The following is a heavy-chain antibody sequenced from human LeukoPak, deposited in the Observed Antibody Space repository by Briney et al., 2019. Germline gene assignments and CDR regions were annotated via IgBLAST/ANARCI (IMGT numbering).Heavy chain of an antibody. J-gene: IGHJ4*02. D-gene: IGHD2-2*01. Sequence: GGSLRLSCAASGFTFSSYAMSWVRQAPGKGLEWDSAISGSGGSTYYADSVKGRFTISRDNSKNTLYLQMNSLRAEDTAVYYCAKVPSVYCSSTSCYLDYWGQGTLVTVAS. CDR2: ISGSGGST. V-gene: IGHV3-23*01. CDR3: AKVPSVYCSSTSCYLDY. CDR1: GFTFSSYA.